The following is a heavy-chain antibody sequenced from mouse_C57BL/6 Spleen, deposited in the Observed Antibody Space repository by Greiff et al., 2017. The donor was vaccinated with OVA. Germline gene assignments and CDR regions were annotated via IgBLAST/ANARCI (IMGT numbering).Heavy chain of an antibody. CDR1: GFTFSSYA. CDR3: TRGSSGEGFAY. D-gene: IGHD3-2*02. CDR2: ISSGGDYI. V-gene: IGHV5-9-1*02. J-gene: IGHJ3*01. Sequence: EVKLMESGEGLVKPGGSLKLSCAASGFTFSSYAMSWVRQTPEKRLEWFAYISSGGDYIYYADTVKGRFTISRDNARNTLYLQMSSRKAEDTAMYYCTRGSSGEGFAYWGQGTLVTVSA.